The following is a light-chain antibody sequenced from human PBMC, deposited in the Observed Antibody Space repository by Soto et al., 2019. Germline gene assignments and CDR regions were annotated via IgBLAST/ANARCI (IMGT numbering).Light chain of an antibody. V-gene: IGLV1-51*01. J-gene: IGLJ3*02. CDR2: DNN. CDR3: GTWDSGLSAGV. Sequence: QSVLTQPPSVSAAPGQKVTISCSGSSSNIGNNYVSWYQHLPGTAPKLHIYDNNKRPSGIPDRFSGSTSGTSATLGITGLQTGDEADYYCGTWDSGLSAGVFGGGTKLTVL. CDR1: SSNIGNNY.